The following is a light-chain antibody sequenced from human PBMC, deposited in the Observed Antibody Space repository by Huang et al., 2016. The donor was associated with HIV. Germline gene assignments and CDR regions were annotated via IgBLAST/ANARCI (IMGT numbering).Light chain of an antibody. Sequence: EIVMTQSPATLSVSPGERATLSCRASQSVRSNLAWYQQKPGQAPSLLIYGASTRATGIPARFSGSGSGTEFTLTISRLQSEDFAVYYCQQYNNWPLYTFGQGTKLEIK. CDR1: QSVRSN. V-gene: IGKV3-15*01. CDR3: QQYNNWPLYT. CDR2: GAS. J-gene: IGKJ2*01.